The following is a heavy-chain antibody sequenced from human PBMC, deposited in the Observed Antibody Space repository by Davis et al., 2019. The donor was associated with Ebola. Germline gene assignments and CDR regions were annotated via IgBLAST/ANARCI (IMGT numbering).Heavy chain of an antibody. V-gene: IGHV3-21*01. J-gene: IGHJ6*02. CDR2: ISSSSSYI. Sequence: GGSLRLSCAASGFTFSSYSMNCVRQAPGKGLEWVSSISSSSSYIYYADSVKGRFTISRDNAKNSLYLQMNSLRAEDTAVYYCAREGALWFGELYYYYGMDVWGQGTTVTVSS. D-gene: IGHD3-10*01. CDR3: AREGALWFGELYYYYGMDV. CDR1: GFTFSSYS.